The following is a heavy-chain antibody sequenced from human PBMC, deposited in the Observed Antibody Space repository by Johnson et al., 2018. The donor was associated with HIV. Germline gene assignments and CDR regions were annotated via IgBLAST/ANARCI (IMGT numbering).Heavy chain of an antibody. CDR2: IYSGGST. CDR3: AKSLPGYDAFDI. Sequence: QVQLVESGGGVVQPGRSLRLSCAASGFTFSGYAIHWVRQAPGKGLEWVAVIYSGGSTYYADSVKGRFTISRDNSKNTLYLQMNSLRAEDTAVYYCAKSLPGYDAFDIWGQGTMVTVSS. J-gene: IGHJ3*02. V-gene: IGHV3-NL1*01. CDR1: GFTFSGYA. D-gene: IGHD5-12*01.